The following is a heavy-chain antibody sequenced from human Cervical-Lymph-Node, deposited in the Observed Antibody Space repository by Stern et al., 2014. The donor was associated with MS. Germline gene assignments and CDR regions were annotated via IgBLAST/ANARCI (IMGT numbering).Heavy chain of an antibody. Sequence: EVQLVESGGGLVQPGRSLRLSCTASGFTFNDHAMHWVRQVPGKGLAWVSGISWDGCSTNYADSVKGRLTISRDNAKNSLYLQLDSLRPEDTAFYYCAKTVRRSYHDPFDMWGQGTMVTVSS. V-gene: IGHV3-9*01. CDR1: GFTFNDHA. CDR2: ISWDGCST. D-gene: IGHD3-16*02. CDR3: AKTVRRSYHDPFDM. J-gene: IGHJ3*02.